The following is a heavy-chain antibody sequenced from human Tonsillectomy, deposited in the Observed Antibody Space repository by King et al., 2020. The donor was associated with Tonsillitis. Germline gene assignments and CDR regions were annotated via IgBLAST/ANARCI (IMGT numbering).Heavy chain of an antibody. J-gene: IGHJ5*02. D-gene: IGHD1-26*01. Sequence: VQLQQWGAGLLKPSETLSLTCAVYGGSFSGYYWSWIRQPPGKGLEWIGEINHSGSTNYNPSLKSRVTVSLDTSKNQFSLKRSSVTAADTAVYYCARMKYSGSYRYNWFDPWGQGTLVTVSS. CDR2: INHSGST. V-gene: IGHV4-34*01. CDR3: ARMKYSGSYRYNWFDP. CDR1: GGSFSGYY.